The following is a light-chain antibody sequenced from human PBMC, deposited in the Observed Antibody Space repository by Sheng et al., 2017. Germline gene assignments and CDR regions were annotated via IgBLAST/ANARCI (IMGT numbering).Light chain of an antibody. Sequence: QSALTQPRSVSGSPGQSVTISCTGTSNDVGGYNYVSWYQQYPGNAPKLVIYDVSKRPSGVPDRFSGSKSGNTASLTISGLQAEDEADYYCCSYAGTYTYVFGTGTEVTVL. CDR1: SNDVGGYNY. V-gene: IGLV2-11*01. J-gene: IGLJ1*01. CDR3: CSYAGTYTYV. CDR2: DVS.